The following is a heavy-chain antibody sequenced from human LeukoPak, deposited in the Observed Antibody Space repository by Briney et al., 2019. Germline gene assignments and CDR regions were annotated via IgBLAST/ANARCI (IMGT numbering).Heavy chain of an antibody. CDR2: MYYTGST. J-gene: IGHJ4*02. D-gene: IGHD5-18*01. CDR1: GGSISSYY. CDR3: ARVPWRIQLWL. V-gene: IGHV4-59*01. Sequence: SETLSLTCTVSGGSISSYYWSWIRQPPGKGLEWIGYMYYTGSTSYNPSLKSRVTISVDTSKSQFSLKLSSVTAADTAVYYCARVPWRIQLWLWGQGTLVTVSS.